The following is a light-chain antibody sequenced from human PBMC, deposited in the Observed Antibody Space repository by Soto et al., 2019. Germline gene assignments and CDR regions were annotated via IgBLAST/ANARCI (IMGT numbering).Light chain of an antibody. CDR1: KNYIGFYDF. CDR2: EVV. J-gene: IGLJ1*01. V-gene: IGLV2-8*01. Sequence: SALTQPPSSSGSPGQSVTISCTGTKNYIGFYDFVSWYQHHPGKAPRLIIYEVVQRPSGVPDRFSGSKSGNTASLTVSGLQAADEADYFCKSYAGSNPYVFGSGTKVTVL. CDR3: KSYAGSNPYV.